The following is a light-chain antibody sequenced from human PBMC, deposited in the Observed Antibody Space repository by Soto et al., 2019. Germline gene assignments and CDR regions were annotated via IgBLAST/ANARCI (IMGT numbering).Light chain of an antibody. CDR3: QQRRYWPVT. Sequence: EIVLTQSPAIPSMSPGERATLSCRASQSVSSYFAWYQQKPGQAPRLLIYDASNRATGVPARFSGSGSGTDFTLTISSLEPEDFAVYYCQQRRYWPVTFGQGTKVEIK. V-gene: IGKV3-11*01. CDR1: QSVSSY. J-gene: IGKJ1*01. CDR2: DAS.